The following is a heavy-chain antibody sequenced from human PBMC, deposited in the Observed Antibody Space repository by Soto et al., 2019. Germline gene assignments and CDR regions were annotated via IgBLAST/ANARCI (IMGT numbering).Heavy chain of an antibody. V-gene: IGHV6-1*01. CDR3: ARFLAAALPGFDP. CDR2: TYYRSKWYN. D-gene: IGHD6-13*01. Sequence: SQTLSLTCAISGDSVSSNSAAWNWIRPSPSRGLEWLGRTYYRSKWYNDYAVSVKSRITINPDTSKNQFSLQLNSVTPEDTAVYYCARFLAAALPGFDPWGQGTLVTVSS. CDR1: GDSVSSNSAA. J-gene: IGHJ5*02.